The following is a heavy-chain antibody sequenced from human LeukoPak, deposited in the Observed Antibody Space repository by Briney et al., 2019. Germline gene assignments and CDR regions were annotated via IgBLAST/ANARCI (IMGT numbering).Heavy chain of an antibody. Sequence: GASVKVSCKASGYTFTGYYMHWVRQAPGQGLEWMGWINPNSGGTNYAQKFQGRVTMTRDTSISTAYMELSRLRSDDTAVYYCARAPVTSCRGAFCYPFDIWGQGTLVTVSS. V-gene: IGHV1-2*02. J-gene: IGHJ4*02. CDR3: ARAPVTSCRGAFCYPFDI. CDR2: INPNSGGT. D-gene: IGHD2-15*01. CDR1: GYTFTGYY.